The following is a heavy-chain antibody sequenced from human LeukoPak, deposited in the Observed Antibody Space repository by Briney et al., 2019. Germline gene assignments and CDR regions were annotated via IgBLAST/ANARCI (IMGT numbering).Heavy chain of an antibody. CDR2: ISSSSSYI. CDR3: AREAPGEEQLLHISRDYYYMDV. CDR1: GFTFSSYS. J-gene: IGHJ6*03. Sequence: GGSLRHSCAASGFTFSSYSMNGVRQAPGKGLEGFSSISSSSSYIYYADSVKGRFTITRGNAKKSLYLQMNSLRAEDTAVYYCAREAPGEEQLLHISRDYYYMDVWGKGTTVTVSS. D-gene: IGHD2-15*01. V-gene: IGHV3-21*01.